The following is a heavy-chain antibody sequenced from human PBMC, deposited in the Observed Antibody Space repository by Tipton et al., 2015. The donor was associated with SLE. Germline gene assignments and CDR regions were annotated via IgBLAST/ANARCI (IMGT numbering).Heavy chain of an antibody. J-gene: IGHJ6*02. D-gene: IGHD5-12*01. CDR1: GFTFSSYW. CDR2: IYSDGSST. CDR3: GTTISVYGMDV. Sequence: SLRLSCAASGFTFSSYWMHWVRQGPGKGLVWVSRIYSDGSSTNYADSVKGRFTISRDNAKNTLYLQMNSLRAEDAAVYYCGTTISVYGMDVWGQGTTVTGSS. V-gene: IGHV3-74*01.